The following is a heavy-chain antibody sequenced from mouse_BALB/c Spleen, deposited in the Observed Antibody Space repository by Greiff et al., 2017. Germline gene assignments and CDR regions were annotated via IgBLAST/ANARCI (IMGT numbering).Heavy chain of an antibody. Sequence: EVKLQESGTVLARPGASVKMSCKASGYTFTSYWMHWVKQRPGQGLEWIGAIYPGNSDTSYNQKFKGKAKLTAVTSTSTAYMELSSLTNEDSAVYYCTRRGSSPYYAMDYWGQGTSVTVSS. CDR1: GYTFTSYW. CDR2: IYPGNSDT. J-gene: IGHJ4*01. V-gene: IGHV1-5*01. D-gene: IGHD1-1*01. CDR3: TRRGSSPYYAMDY.